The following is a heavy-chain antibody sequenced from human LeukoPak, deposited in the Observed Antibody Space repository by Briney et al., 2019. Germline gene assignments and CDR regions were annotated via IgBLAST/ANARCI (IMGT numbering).Heavy chain of an antibody. CDR2: INYDGYST. CDR3: AKDSRALGISGNYMDV. Sequence: GGSLILSCAASGFTFDEYVMHWVRQIPGKGLEWVSLINYDGYSTYYADSVKGRFTISRDNSKNSLYLQMTSLTVEDTALYYCAKDSRALGISGNYMDVWGKGTAVIVS. D-gene: IGHD7-27*01. V-gene: IGHV3-43D*03. J-gene: IGHJ6*03. CDR1: GFTFDEYV.